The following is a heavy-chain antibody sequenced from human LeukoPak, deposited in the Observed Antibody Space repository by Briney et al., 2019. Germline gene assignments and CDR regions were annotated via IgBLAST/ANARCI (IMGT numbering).Heavy chain of an antibody. D-gene: IGHD3-10*01. CDR3: AKDPGDTYYYGSGGDAFDI. V-gene: IGHV3-23*01. J-gene: IGHJ3*02. CDR1: GFTFSSYA. Sequence: GGSLRLSCAAPGFTFSSYAMSWVRQAPGKGLEWVSAFSGSGGSTYYADSVKGRFTISRDNSKNTLYLQMNSLRAEDTAVYYCAKDPGDTYYYGSGGDAFDIWGQGTMVTVSS. CDR2: FSGSGGST.